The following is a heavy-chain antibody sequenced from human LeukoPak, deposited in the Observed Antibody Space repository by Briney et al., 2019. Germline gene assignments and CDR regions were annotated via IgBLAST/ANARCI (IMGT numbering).Heavy chain of an antibody. Sequence: PSETLSLTCTVSGGSISSYYWSWIRQPPGKGLEWIGYIYYSGSTNYNPSLKSRVTISVDTSKNQFSLKLSSVTAADTAVCYCAIQDSYGDYGFAAFDIWGQGTMVTVSS. CDR1: GGSISSYY. V-gene: IGHV4-59*01. D-gene: IGHD4-17*01. CDR3: AIQDSYGDYGFAAFDI. J-gene: IGHJ3*02. CDR2: IYYSGST.